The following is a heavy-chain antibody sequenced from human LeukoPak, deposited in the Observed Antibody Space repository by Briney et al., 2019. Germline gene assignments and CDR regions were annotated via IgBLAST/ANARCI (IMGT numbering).Heavy chain of an antibody. V-gene: IGHV4-34*01. D-gene: IGHD3-9*01. Sequence: SETLSLTCAVYGGSFTGYYWGWIRQPPRKGLEWIGDIYYSGNTYYNPSLKSRVTISVDTSKNQVSLKVTSVTAADTALYYCARRRTYDILTGYSQYYFDYWGQGALVTVSS. J-gene: IGHJ4*02. CDR1: GGSFTGYY. CDR3: ARRRTYDILTGYSQYYFDY. CDR2: IYYSGNT.